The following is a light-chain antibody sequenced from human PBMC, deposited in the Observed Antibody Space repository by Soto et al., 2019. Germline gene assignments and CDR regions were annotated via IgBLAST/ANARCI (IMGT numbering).Light chain of an antibody. Sequence: EIVLTQSPGTLSLSPGERATLSCRASQSISSSYLAWYQQKPGQAPRLLIYAASSRATCIPDRFSGSGSGTDLTLTISRLEPEDLAVYYCQQYGSSSYTFGQGTQLEIK. CDR2: AAS. CDR3: QQYGSSSYT. J-gene: IGKJ2*01. CDR1: QSISSSY. V-gene: IGKV3-20*01.